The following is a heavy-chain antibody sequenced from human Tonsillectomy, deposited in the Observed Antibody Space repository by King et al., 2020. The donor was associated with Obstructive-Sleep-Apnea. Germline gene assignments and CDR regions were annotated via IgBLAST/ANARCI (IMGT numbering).Heavy chain of an antibody. CDR3: GSYSGSQEDY. Sequence: QLVQSGGGLVQSGGSLRLFVLASGFSVISYSMKWVCHVPGKGLECGLYILSSSSTIYYAGSVKGRFTIYRDNAKNSLYLVMNSLRAEDTAVYYCGSYSGSQEDYWGQGTLVTVSS. CDR2: ILSSSSTI. D-gene: IGHD1-26*01. V-gene: IGHV3-48*04. CDR1: GFSVISYS. J-gene: IGHJ4*02.